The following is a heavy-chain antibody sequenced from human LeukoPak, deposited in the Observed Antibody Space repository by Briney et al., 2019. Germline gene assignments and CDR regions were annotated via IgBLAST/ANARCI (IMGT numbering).Heavy chain of an antibody. CDR3: ARDYDSSGYYYN. D-gene: IGHD3-22*01. CDR1: GSTFTSYD. CDR2: MNPNSGNT. Sequence: ASVKVSCKASGSTFTSYDINWVRQATGQGLEWMGWMNPNSGNTGYAQKFQGRVTMTRNTSISTAYMELSSLRSEDTAVYYCARDYDSSGYYYNWGQGTLVTVSS. V-gene: IGHV1-8*01. J-gene: IGHJ4*02.